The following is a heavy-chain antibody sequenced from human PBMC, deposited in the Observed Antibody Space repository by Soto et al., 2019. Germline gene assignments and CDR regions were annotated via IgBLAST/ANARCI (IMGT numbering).Heavy chain of an antibody. CDR1: GSSLNDFQ. Sequence: QGQLQESGPGLVKPSETLSLTCTVSGSSLNDFQWIWIRQPPGKGLEWIGSIYFAQPTHSDNPSLPSRVTIALDTSKSQASLKRASVTAADTAVYFSARSKTRYGSPHYWGQGSLVTVSS. D-gene: IGHD6-13*01. V-gene: IGHV4-59*08. J-gene: IGHJ4*02. CDR2: IYFAQPTH. CDR3: ARSKTRYGSPHY.